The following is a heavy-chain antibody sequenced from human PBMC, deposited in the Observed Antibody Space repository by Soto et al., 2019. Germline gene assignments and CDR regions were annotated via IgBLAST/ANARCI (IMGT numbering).Heavy chain of an antibody. Sequence: SVKVSCKASGGTFSTYPLSWVRQAPGQGLEWLGEIIPIFGTTNYAQKFQGRVTITADESTSTAYMELSSLRSEDAAVYYCARSGSSGSYSWFDPWGQGTLVTVSS. CDR2: IIPIFGTT. CDR1: GGTFSTYP. V-gene: IGHV1-69*13. D-gene: IGHD3-10*01. J-gene: IGHJ5*02. CDR3: ARSGSSGSYSWFDP.